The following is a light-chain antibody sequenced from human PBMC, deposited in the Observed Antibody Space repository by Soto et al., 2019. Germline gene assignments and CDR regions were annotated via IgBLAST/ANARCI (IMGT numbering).Light chain of an antibody. Sequence: EIVMTQSQFTLSVSPGERVALSGVASQSFSSNLAWYQQKPGQAPSLLIYGAFTRATGIPARFSGTGSGTEFTLTISSLQSEDFALYYCQQYNDWPLTFGQGTKVAIK. V-gene: IGKV3-15*01. CDR2: GAF. CDR1: QSFSSN. CDR3: QQYNDWPLT. J-gene: IGKJ1*01.